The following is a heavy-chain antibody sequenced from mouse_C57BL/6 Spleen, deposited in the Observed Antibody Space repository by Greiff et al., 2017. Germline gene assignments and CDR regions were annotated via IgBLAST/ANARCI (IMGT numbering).Heavy chain of an antibody. CDR1: GYAFSSSW. CDR3: ATCSSGYPAWLAY. CDR2: IYPGDGDT. D-gene: IGHD3-2*02. J-gene: IGHJ3*01. V-gene: IGHV1-80*01. Sequence: QVQLQQSGAELVKPGASVKISCKASGYAFSSSWMNWVKQRPGKGLEWIGQIYPGDGDTNYNGTFKGKATLTAAKSSSTAYMQLSSLTSEDSAVYFGATCSSGYPAWLAYWGQGTLVTVAA.